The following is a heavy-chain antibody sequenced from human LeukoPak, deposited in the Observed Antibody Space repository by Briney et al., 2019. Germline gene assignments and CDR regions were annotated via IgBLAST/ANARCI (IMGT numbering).Heavy chain of an antibody. CDR1: GYSISSGYY. D-gene: IGHD6-13*01. CDR3: ARSTAAGPGY. J-gene: IGHJ4*02. CDR2: MYYSGTT. Sequence: SETLSLTCVVSGYSISSGYYWGWIRQPPGKGLEWIGSMYYSGTTYFNPSLKSRVTMSVDTSNNRFSLKLSSVTAADTAVYYCARSTAAGPGYWGQGTLVTVSS. V-gene: IGHV4-38-2*01.